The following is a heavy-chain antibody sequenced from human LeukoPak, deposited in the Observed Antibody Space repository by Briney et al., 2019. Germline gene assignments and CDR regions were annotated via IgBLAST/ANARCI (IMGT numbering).Heavy chain of an antibody. CDR3: AKRSQGSAHLYYFDY. CDR1: GFXFSSYS. CDR2: ISGSSGAT. D-gene: IGHD3-10*01. Sequence: GGSLRLSCAASGFXFSSYSINWVRQAPGKGLEWVSTISGSSGATYYADSVKGRFTISRDNSKKTLYLQMNSLRAEDTAVYYCAKRSQGSAHLYYFDYWGQGTLVTVSS. V-gene: IGHV3-23*01. J-gene: IGHJ4*02.